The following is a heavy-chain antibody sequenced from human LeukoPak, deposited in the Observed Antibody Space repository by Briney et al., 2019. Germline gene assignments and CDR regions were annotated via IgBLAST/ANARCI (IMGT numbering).Heavy chain of an antibody. CDR2: LYYSGTT. Sequence: SETLSLTCTVSGGSISSSSYYWGWIRQPPGKGLEWIGSLYYSGTTYYNPSLKSRVTISVDTSKNQFSLNLSSVTAADTAVYYCARGRLRYAYYGMDVWGQGTTVTVSS. V-gene: IGHV4-39*01. CDR1: GGSISSSSYY. J-gene: IGHJ6*02. D-gene: IGHD5-12*01. CDR3: ARGRLRYAYYGMDV.